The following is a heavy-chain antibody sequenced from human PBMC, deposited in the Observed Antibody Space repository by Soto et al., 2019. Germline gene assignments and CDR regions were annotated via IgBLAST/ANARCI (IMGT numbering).Heavy chain of an antibody. CDR2: IIPIFDAT. CDR1: GGTFSRHS. J-gene: IGHJ4*02. V-gene: IGHV1-69*01. D-gene: IGHD3-10*01. Sequence: QVQMVQSGAEVKKPGSSARVSCKVSGGTFSRHSISWVRQAPGQGLEWMGGIIPIFDATQYAQKFQGRLTITADESTTTFHMDLSRLRPEYTAIYYCARDLTSVRGSWGQGTLVTVS. CDR3: ARDLTSVRGS.